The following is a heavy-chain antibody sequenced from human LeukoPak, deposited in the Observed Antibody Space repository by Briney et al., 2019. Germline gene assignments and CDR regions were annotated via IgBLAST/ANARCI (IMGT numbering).Heavy chain of an antibody. V-gene: IGHV4-34*01. Sequence: KTSETLSLTCAVYGGSFSGYYWSWIRQPPGKGLEWIGEINHSGSTNYNPSLKSRVTISVDTSKNQFSLKLSSVTAADTAVYYCARARGNSYGYGAFDIWGQGTMVTVSS. J-gene: IGHJ3*02. CDR3: ARARGNSYGYGAFDI. CDR2: INHSGST. D-gene: IGHD5-18*01. CDR1: GGSFSGYY.